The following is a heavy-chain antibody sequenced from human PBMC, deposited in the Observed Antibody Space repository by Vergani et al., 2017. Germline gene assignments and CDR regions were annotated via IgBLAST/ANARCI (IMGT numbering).Heavy chain of an antibody. V-gene: IGHV3-73*01. D-gene: IGHD3/OR15-3a*01. CDR3: FYDFWAGYDSGDV. Sequence: VQLVESGGGLVKPGGSLRLSCAASGFTFSDSAIHWVRQTSGKGLEWIGRIRDKAYNYATVYAVSVKGRFTISRDDSKKTAYLQMNGLTTEDTAVYYCFYDFWAGYDSGDVWGKGTTFPVSS. J-gene: IGHJ6*04. CDR2: IRDKAYNYAT. CDR1: GFTFSDSA.